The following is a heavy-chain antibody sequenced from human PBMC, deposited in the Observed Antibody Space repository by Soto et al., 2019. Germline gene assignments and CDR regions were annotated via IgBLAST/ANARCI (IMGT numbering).Heavy chain of an antibody. CDR2: ISRSGVNI. CDR3: ARGINRSGAY. CDR1: GFNFSDYY. Sequence: GGSLRLSCAGSGFNFSDYYMVWVRQAPGKGLEWVSSISRSGVNIHYADSVKGRFTISRDNARDSLYLQMNSLRADDTAKYFCARGINRSGAYWGQGTQVTVSS. D-gene: IGHD3-10*01. J-gene: IGHJ4*02. V-gene: IGHV3-21*01.